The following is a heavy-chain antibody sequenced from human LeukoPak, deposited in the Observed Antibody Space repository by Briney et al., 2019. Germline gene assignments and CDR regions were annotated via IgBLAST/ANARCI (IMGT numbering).Heavy chain of an antibody. CDR2: ISSSSSYI. V-gene: IGHV3-21*01. Sequence: GGSLRLSCAASGFTFSSYSMNWVRQAPGKGLEWVSSISSSSSYIYYADSVKGRFTISRDNAKNSLYLQMNSLRAEDKAVYYCARGIHYYDSSGYEFDYWGQGTLVTVSS. D-gene: IGHD3-22*01. CDR3: ARGIHYYDSSGYEFDY. J-gene: IGHJ4*02. CDR1: GFTFSSYS.